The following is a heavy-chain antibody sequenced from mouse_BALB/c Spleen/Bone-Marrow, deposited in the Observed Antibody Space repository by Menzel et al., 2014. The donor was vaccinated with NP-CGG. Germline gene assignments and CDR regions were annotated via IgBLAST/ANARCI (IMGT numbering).Heavy chain of an antibody. V-gene: IGHV1S81*02. Sequence: QVQLQQSGAELVKPGASVKLSCKASGYTFTSYYMYWVKQRPGQGLEWIGEITPSNGDTNFNEKFKSEATLTVDKSSSTAHMQLSSLTSEDSAVYYCSREGAYWGQGTLVAVSA. CDR3: SREGAY. CDR2: ITPSNGDT. CDR1: GYTFTSYY. J-gene: IGHJ3*01.